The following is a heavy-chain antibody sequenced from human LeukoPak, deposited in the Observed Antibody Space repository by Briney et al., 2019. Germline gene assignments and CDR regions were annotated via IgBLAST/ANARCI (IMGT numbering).Heavy chain of an antibody. CDR3: ARKDVDTAMVPKAGYYYYGMDV. J-gene: IGHJ6*04. D-gene: IGHD5-18*01. CDR2: IWYDGSNK. CDR1: GFTFSSYG. V-gene: IGHV3-33*01. Sequence: GGSLRLSCAASGFTFSSYGMHWVRQAPGKGLEWVAVIWYDGSNKYYADSVKGRFTISRDNSKNTLYLQMNSLRAEDTAVYYRARKDVDTAMVPKAGYYYYGMDVWGKGTTVTVSS.